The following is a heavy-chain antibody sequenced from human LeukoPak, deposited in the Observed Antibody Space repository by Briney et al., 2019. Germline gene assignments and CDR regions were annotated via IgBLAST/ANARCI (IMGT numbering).Heavy chain of an antibody. CDR2: IRYNGSNK. Sequence: GGSLRLSCAASGFTFSSYRMHWVRQAPGKGLEWVAFIRYNGSNKYHADSVKGRFTISRDNSKNTLYLQMNSLRAEDTAVYYCAKSQSGDSSGYFYYDYWGQGTVVTVSS. D-gene: IGHD3-22*01. CDR1: GFTFSSYR. J-gene: IGHJ4*02. V-gene: IGHV3-30*02. CDR3: AKSQSGDSSGYFYYDY.